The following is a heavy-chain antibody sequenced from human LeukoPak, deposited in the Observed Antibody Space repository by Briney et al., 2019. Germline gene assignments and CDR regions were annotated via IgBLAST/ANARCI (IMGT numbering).Heavy chain of an antibody. D-gene: IGHD3-16*01. CDR1: GFTFSSYA. CDR2: ISYDGGNK. Sequence: PGGSLRLSCAASGFTFSSYALHWVRQAPGMGLDWVAIISYDGGNKYFADSVKGRFTISRDNSKNTLYLQLNSLRADDTALYYCATSMGGGNIDYWGQGTLVTVSS. CDR3: ATSMGGGNIDY. J-gene: IGHJ4*02. V-gene: IGHV3-30-3*01.